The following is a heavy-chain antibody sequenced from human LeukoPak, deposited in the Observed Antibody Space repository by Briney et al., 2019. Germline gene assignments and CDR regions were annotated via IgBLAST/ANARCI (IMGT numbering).Heavy chain of an antibody. CDR3: AKAGIVATMNADWFDP. J-gene: IGHJ5*02. CDR2: MTPNSGNT. V-gene: IGHV1-8*01. Sequence: GASVKVSCKASGYTFTSYDINWVRQATGQGLEWMGWMTPNSGNTGYAQKFRGRVTMTRDTSISTAYMELSSLRSEDTAVYYCAKAGIVATMNADWFDPWGQGTLVTVSS. CDR1: GYTFTSYD. D-gene: IGHD5-12*01.